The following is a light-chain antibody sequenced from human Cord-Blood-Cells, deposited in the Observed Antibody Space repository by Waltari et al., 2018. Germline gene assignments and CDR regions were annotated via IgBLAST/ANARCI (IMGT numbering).Light chain of an antibody. J-gene: IGKJ1*01. CDR2: GAS. CDR1: QSVSSSY. V-gene: IGKV3-20*01. Sequence: EIVLTQSPGTLSLSPGDRATLSCRASQSVSSSYLAWYQQKPGQAPRLLNYGASSRATGIPDRFSGSGSRTDFTLTISRLEPEDFAVYYCQQYGSSPGTFGQGTKVEIK. CDR3: QQYGSSPGT.